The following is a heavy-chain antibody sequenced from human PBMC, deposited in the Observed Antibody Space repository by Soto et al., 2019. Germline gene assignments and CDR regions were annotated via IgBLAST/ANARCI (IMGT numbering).Heavy chain of an antibody. Sequence: HPGGSLRLSCAASGFTFSSYGMHWVRQAPGKGLEWVAVISYDGSNKYYADSVKGRFTISRDNSKNTLYLQMNSLRAEDTAVYYCAKSSEYQLLDYYYYYYMDVWGKGTTVTVSS. J-gene: IGHJ6*03. CDR3: AKSSEYQLLDYYYYYYMDV. CDR1: GFTFSSYG. D-gene: IGHD2-2*01. V-gene: IGHV3-30*18. CDR2: ISYDGSNK.